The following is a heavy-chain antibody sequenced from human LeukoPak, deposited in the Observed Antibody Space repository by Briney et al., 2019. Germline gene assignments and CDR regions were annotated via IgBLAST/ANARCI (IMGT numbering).Heavy chain of an antibody. V-gene: IGHV5-51*01. CDR2: IYPGDSRV. Sequence: GESLMISFKGFGFSFTSYWIGWVRQTAGKGLEWMGVIYPGDSRVRYNPSFEGQVTISADKSISTAYLQWSSLKASDTAMYYCACREFYSPWPGPWGRGTLVTVSS. CDR1: GFSFTSYW. CDR3: ACREFYSPWPGP. D-gene: IGHD5-18*01. J-gene: IGHJ5*02.